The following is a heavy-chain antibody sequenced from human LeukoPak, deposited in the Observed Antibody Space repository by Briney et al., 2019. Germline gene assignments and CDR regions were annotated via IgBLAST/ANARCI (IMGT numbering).Heavy chain of an antibody. J-gene: IGHJ5*02. CDR3: ARDTAYDFWSGYRGGWFDP. V-gene: IGHV4-61*02. CDR1: GGSISGGSYY. Sequence: SQTLSLTCTVSGGSISGGSYYWSWIRQPAGKGLECIGRIYTSGSTNYNPSLKSRVTISVDTSKNQFSLKLSSVTAADTAVYYCARDTAYDFWSGYRGGWFDPWGQGTLVTVSS. CDR2: IYTSGST. D-gene: IGHD3-3*01.